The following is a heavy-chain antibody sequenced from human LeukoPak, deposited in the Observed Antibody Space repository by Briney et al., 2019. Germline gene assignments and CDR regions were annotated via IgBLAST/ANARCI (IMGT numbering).Heavy chain of an antibody. Sequence: ASVKVSCKASGGTFSSYAISWVRQAPGQGLEWMGGIITIFGTANYAQKFQGRVTITADESTSTAYMELSSLRSEDTAVYYCARDVGATYGSPRLRFFDYWGQGTLVTVSS. J-gene: IGHJ4*02. CDR2: IITIFGTA. CDR1: GGTFSSYA. CDR3: ARDVGATYGSPRLRFFDY. D-gene: IGHD1-26*01. V-gene: IGHV1-69*13.